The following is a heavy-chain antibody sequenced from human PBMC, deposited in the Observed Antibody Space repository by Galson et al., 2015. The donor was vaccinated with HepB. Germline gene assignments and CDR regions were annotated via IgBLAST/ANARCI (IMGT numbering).Heavy chain of an antibody. CDR1: GYTFTSYY. D-gene: IGHD2-2*01. Sequence: SVKVSCKASGYTFTSYYMHWVRQAPGQGLEWMGIINPSGGSTSYAQKLQGRVTMTRDTSTSTVYMELSSLRSEDTAVYYCARDQVVPAEGDYYYYYGMDVWGQGTTVTVSS. J-gene: IGHJ6*02. V-gene: IGHV1-46*04. CDR3: ARDQVVPAEGDYYYYYGMDV. CDR2: INPSGGST.